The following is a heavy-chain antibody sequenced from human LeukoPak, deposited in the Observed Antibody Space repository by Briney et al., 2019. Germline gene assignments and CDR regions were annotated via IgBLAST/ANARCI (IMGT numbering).Heavy chain of an antibody. CDR2: IYYSGDT. V-gene: IGHV4-59*08. CDR3: ARLWGPFGGNSETDAFDI. Sequence: PSETPSLTCTVSGGSISSYYWSWIRQPPGKGLEWLGYIYYSGDTNYNPSLKSRVTISVDTSKNQSSLKLSSVTAADTAVYYCARLWGPFGGNSETDAFDIWGQGTMVTVSS. CDR1: GGSISSYY. D-gene: IGHD4-23*01. J-gene: IGHJ3*02.